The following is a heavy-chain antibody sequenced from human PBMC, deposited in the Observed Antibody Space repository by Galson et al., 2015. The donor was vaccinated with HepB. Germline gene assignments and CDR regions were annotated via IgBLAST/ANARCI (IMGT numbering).Heavy chain of an antibody. CDR3: ARGSYSGSYSDYFGY. D-gene: IGHD1-26*01. J-gene: IGHJ4*02. CDR2: IYYSGST. V-gene: IGHV4-59*01. CDR1: GGSISSYY. Sequence: TLSLTCTVSGGSISSYYWSWIRQPPGKGLEWIGYIYYSGSTNYNPSLKSRVTISVDTSKNQFSLKLSSVTAADTAVYYCARGSYSGSYSDYFGYWGQGTLVTVSS.